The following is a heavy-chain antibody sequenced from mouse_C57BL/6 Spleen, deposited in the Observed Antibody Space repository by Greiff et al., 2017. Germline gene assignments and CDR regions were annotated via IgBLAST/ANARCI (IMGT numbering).Heavy chain of an antibody. J-gene: IGHJ2*01. D-gene: IGHD3-2*02. Sequence: EVMLVESGGGLVKPGGSLKLSCAASGFTFSDYGMHWVRQAPEKGLEWVAYISSGSSTIYYADTVQGRFTISRDNAKNTLFLQMTSLRSEDTAMYYCARKDSSGFFFDDWGQGTTLTVSS. CDR1: GFTFSDYG. CDR3: ARKDSSGFFFDD. CDR2: ISSGSSTI. V-gene: IGHV5-17*01.